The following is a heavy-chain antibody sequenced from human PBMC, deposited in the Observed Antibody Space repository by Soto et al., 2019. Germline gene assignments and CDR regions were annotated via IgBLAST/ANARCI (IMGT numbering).Heavy chain of an antibody. CDR3: ARDLRYFDWLAVWFDP. D-gene: IGHD3-9*01. Sequence: SETLSLTCTVSGGSISSSSYYWGWIRQPPGKGLEWIGSIYYSGSTYYNPSLKSRVTISVDTSKNQFSLKLSSVTAADTAVYYCARDLRYFDWLAVWFDPWGQGTLVTVSS. V-gene: IGHV4-39*07. CDR1: GGSISSSSYY. J-gene: IGHJ5*02. CDR2: IYYSGST.